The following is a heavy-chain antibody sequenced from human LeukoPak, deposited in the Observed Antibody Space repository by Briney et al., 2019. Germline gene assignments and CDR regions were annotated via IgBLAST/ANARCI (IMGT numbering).Heavy chain of an antibody. V-gene: IGHV3-23*01. D-gene: IGHD5-18*01. J-gene: IGHJ4*02. CDR2: ISDSGDIT. CDR1: GFVFSKLA. CDR3: ARVDTVMAYYFDL. Sequence: GGSLRLSCAASGFVFSKLAMGWVRQAPGKGLEWVSVISDSGDITYYADSVKGRFTISRDNSKHTLYLHMNSLRAEDTALYYCARVDTVMAYYFDLWGQGTLVTVSS.